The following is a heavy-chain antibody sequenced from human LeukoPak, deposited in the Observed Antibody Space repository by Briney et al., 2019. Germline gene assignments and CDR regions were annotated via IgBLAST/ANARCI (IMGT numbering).Heavy chain of an antibody. J-gene: IGHJ4*02. Sequence: SVKVSCKASGFNLDSSAMQWVRQARGQRLEWIGWIVVGSGNTNYAQKFQERVTITRDMSTSTAYLDLSSLRSEDTAVYYCAAYGDGSSWLYFDYWGQGTLVTVSS. D-gene: IGHD6-13*01. V-gene: IGHV1-58*02. CDR2: IVVGSGNT. CDR3: AAYGDGSSWLYFDY. CDR1: GFNLDSSA.